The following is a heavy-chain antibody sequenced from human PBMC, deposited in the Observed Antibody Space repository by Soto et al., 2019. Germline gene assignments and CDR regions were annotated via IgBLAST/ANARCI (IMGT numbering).Heavy chain of an antibody. CDR3: AKDLKRRSNYGPFDY. J-gene: IGHJ4*02. D-gene: IGHD4-4*01. Sequence: GGSLRLSCAASGFTFSSYGMHWVRQAPGKGLEWVAVISYDGSNKYYADSVKGRFTISRDNSKNTLYLQMNSLRAEDTAVYYCAKDLKRRSNYGPFDYWGQGTLVTVSS. CDR1: GFTFSSYG. CDR2: ISYDGSNK. V-gene: IGHV3-30*18.